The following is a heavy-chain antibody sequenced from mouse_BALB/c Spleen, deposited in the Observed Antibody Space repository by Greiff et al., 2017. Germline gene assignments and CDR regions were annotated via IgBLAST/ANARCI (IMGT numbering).Heavy chain of an antibody. D-gene: IGHD2-2*01. CDR3: ARPLWLRPGTWFAY. CDR2: ILPGSGST. J-gene: IGHJ3*01. CDR1: GYTFSSYW. V-gene: IGHV1-9*01. Sequence: QVQLQQSGAELMKPGASVKISCKATGYTFSSYWIEWVKQRPGHGLEWIGEILPGSGSTNYNEKFKGKATFTADTSSNTAYMQLSSLTSEDSAVYYCARPLWLRPGTWFAYWGQGTLVTVSA.